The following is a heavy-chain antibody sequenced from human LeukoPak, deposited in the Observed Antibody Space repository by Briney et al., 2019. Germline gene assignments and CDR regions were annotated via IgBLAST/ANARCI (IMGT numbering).Heavy chain of an antibody. V-gene: IGHV4-59*01. J-gene: IGHJ4*02. D-gene: IGHD5-24*01. CDR2: IYYSGRT. CDR3: ARVVDHGYSDY. CDR1: GGSISSYY. Sequence: SETLSLTCTVSGGSISSYYWSWIRQPPGKGLEWIGYIYYSGRTKYNPSLKSRVTISVDTSKNQFSLELSSVTAADTAVYYCARVVDHGYSDYWGLGTLVTVSP.